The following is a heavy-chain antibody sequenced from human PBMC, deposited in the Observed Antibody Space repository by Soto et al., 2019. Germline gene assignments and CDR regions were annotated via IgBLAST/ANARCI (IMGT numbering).Heavy chain of an antibody. V-gene: IGHV3-23*01. Sequence: HPGGSLRLSCAASGFIFRNFAMNWVRQAPGKGLEWVSGTSVSGVSTYYADSVKGRFTISRDNSKNTLYLQMNSLRAEDTAVYYCAKDEIASGNYYNPIDYWGQGTLVTVSS. CDR1: GFIFRNFA. J-gene: IGHJ4*02. D-gene: IGHD3-10*01. CDR2: TSVSGVST. CDR3: AKDEIASGNYYNPIDY.